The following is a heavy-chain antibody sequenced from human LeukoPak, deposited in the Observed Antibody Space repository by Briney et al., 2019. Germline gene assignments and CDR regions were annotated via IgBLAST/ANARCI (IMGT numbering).Heavy chain of an antibody. Sequence: ASVKVSCKASGHTFTGYYMHWVRQAPGQGLEWMGWINPNSGGTNYAQKFQGRVTMTRDTSISTAYMELSRLRSDDTAVYYCARALVVPAAPDLYYYYGMDVWGQGTTVTVSS. CDR2: INPNSGGT. J-gene: IGHJ6*02. D-gene: IGHD2-2*01. CDR3: ARALVVPAAPDLYYYYGMDV. V-gene: IGHV1-2*02. CDR1: GHTFTGYY.